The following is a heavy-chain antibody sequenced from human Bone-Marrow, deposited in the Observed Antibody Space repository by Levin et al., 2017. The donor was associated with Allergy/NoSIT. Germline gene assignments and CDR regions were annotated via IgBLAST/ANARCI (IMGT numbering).Heavy chain of an antibody. V-gene: IGHV3-53*01. J-gene: IGHJ4*02. CDR3: VRENTDWHLFDH. CDR2: IYSGGTT. D-gene: IGHD3-9*01. CDR1: GFTVSSNY. Sequence: PGGSLRLSCAVSGFTVSSNYMSWVRQGPGKGLEWVSVIYSGGTTYYADSVKGRFTISRDNAKNTLFLQMNSLRAEDTAVYYCVRENTDWHLFDHWGRGTPVTVSS.